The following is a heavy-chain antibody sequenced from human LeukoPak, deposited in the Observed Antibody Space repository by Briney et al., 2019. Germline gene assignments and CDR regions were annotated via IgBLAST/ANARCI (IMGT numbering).Heavy chain of an antibody. CDR3: ARESATTGLYYYYYMDV. CDR1: GGSISSGGYY. D-gene: IGHD4-17*01. CDR2: IYHSGST. V-gene: IGHV4-30-2*01. J-gene: IGHJ6*03. Sequence: SETLSLTCTVSGGSISSGGYYWSWIRQPPGKGLEWIGYIYHSGSTYYNPSLKSRVTISVDRSKNQFSLKLSSVTAADTAVYYCARESATTGLYYYYYMDVWGKGTTVTVSS.